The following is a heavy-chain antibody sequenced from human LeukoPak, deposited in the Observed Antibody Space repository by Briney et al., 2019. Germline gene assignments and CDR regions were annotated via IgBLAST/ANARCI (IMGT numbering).Heavy chain of an antibody. CDR1: X. CDR2: IWYDGINK. J-gene: IGHJ5*02. D-gene: IGHD3-16*01. Sequence: XMHWVRQAXGTGLEWVAVIWYDGINKYYADSVKGRFTISRDNSKNTLYLQMNSLRAEDTAVYYCARHYGPWGQGTLVTVSS. CDR3: ARHYGP. V-gene: IGHV3-33*01.